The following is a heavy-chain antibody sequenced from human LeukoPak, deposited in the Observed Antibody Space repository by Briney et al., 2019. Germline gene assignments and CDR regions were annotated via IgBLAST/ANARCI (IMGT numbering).Heavy chain of an antibody. D-gene: IGHD6-6*01. CDR3: ARVRIEARNYFDY. Sequence: SVKVSCKASGYTFTSYDISWVRQAPGQGLEWMGGIIPIFGTANYAQKFQGRVTITTDESTSTAYMELSSLRSEDTAVYYCARVRIEARNYFDYWGQGTLVTVSS. V-gene: IGHV1-69*05. J-gene: IGHJ4*02. CDR1: GYTFTSYD. CDR2: IIPIFGTA.